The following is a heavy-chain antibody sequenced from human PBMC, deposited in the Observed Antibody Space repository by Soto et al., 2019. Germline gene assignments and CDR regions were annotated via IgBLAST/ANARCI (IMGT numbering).Heavy chain of an antibody. CDR2: ISYDGSNK. J-gene: IGHJ6*02. Sequence: GGSLRLSCAASGFTFSSYAMHWVRQAPGKGLEWVAVISYDGSNKYYADSVKGRSTISRDNSKNTLYLQMNSLRAEDTAVYYCARRAVSSTSSYYYYYYGMDVWGQGTTVTVSS. D-gene: IGHD2-2*01. V-gene: IGHV3-30-3*01. CDR1: GFTFSSYA. CDR3: ARRAVSSTSSYYYYYYGMDV.